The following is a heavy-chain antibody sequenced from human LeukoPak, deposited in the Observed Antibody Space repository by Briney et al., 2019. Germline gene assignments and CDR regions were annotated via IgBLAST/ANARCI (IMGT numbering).Heavy chain of an antibody. Sequence: GGSLRLSCAASGFTFSSYGMHWVRQAPGKGLEWVAVIWYDGSNKYYADSVKGRFTISRDNSKNTLYLQMNSLRAEDTAVYYCARVNYDSSGPYYFDYWGQGTLVTVSS. CDR3: ARVNYDSSGPYYFDY. CDR2: IWYDGSNK. D-gene: IGHD3-22*01. V-gene: IGHV3-33*01. J-gene: IGHJ4*02. CDR1: GFTFSSYG.